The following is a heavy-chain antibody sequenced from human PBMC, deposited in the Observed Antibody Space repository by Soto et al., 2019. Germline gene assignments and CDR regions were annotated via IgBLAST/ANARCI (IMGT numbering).Heavy chain of an antibody. V-gene: IGHV3-53*01. J-gene: IGHJ3*01. CDR2: LYDVDGS. D-gene: IGHD1-1*01. CDR3: ATWHEREHAYDV. Sequence: HGGSLRLSCAAFGLTISGKKYVAWVRQAPGKGLEWVSALYDVDGSFYADSVKGRFTTSSDSSKTTVYLQMNDLRPDDTAVYYCATWHEREHAYDVWGQGTTVTVSS. CDR1: GLTISGKKY.